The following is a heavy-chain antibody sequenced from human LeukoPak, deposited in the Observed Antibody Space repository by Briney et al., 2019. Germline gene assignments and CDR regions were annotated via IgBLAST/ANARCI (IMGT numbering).Heavy chain of an antibody. CDR1: GGSISSSSYY. V-gene: IGHV4-39*01. CDR3: ARPGDDYGGNTAGFDP. D-gene: IGHD4-23*01. CDR2: IYYSGST. J-gene: IGHJ5*02. Sequence: SETLSLTCTVSGGSISSSSYYWGWIRQPPGKGLEWIVSIYYSGSTYYNPSLKSRVTISVDTSRNQFSLKLSSVTAADTAVYYCARPGDDYGGNTAGFDPWGQGTLVTVSS.